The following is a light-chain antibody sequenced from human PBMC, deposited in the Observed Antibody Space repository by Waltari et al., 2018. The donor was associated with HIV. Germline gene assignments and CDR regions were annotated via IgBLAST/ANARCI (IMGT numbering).Light chain of an antibody. CDR3: QSYDRGLSNWV. Sequence: QSALTQPPSVSGAPGQRFTIPCPGRSSTIGAPIEEHWYQPGPGAPPTPLIYSITNRRSGVPDRFSGAKSDTSASLAISGLQAEDEADYYCQSYDRGLSNWVFGGGTKLTVL. CDR1: SSTIGAPIE. CDR2: SIT. J-gene: IGLJ3*02. V-gene: IGLV1-40*01.